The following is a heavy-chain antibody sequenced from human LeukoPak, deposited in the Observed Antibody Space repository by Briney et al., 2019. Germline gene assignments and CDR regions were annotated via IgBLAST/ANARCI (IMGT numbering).Heavy chain of an antibody. CDR1: GFTFSSYG. Sequence: SGGSLRLSCAASGFTFSSYGMHWLRQVPGKGRKWVAVISYDGSNKYQADPGRGRLTIATDNSKNTVYLQMNSLRAEDTAVYYCAKDEAYGVYRGPLDYWGQGTLVTVSS. D-gene: IGHD4-17*01. J-gene: IGHJ4*02. CDR2: ISYDGSNK. V-gene: IGHV3-30*18. CDR3: AKDEAYGVYRGPLDY.